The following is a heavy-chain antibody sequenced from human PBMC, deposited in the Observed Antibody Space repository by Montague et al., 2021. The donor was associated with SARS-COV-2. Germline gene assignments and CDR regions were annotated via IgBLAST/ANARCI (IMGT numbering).Heavy chain of an antibody. J-gene: IGHJ4*02. V-gene: IGHV4-34*01. CDR3: ARVCPSAWRQLDC. Sequence: SETLSLTCAVYGGSFSNYYWSWIRQPPGKGLEWIGEINHSGSTNXNPSLKSRVTISVDTSKNQLSLKLSSVTAADTAVYYCARVCPSAWRQLDCWGQGILVTVSS. CDR2: INHSGST. CDR1: GGSFSNYY. D-gene: IGHD6-19*01.